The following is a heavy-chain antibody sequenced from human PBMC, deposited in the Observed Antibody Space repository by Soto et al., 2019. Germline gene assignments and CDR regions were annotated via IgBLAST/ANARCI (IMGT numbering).Heavy chain of an antibody. V-gene: IGHV3-53*01. J-gene: IGHJ4*02. CDR3: ARDRYPFDY. D-gene: IGHD1-26*01. CDR1: GFTVSSTY. Sequence: GRSMRLSCASSGFTVSSTYITWVRQAPGKGLEWVSVIYSSGSTYYADSVKGRFTISRDNSKNTLYLQMNSLRAEDTAVYYCARDRYPFDYWGQGTLVTVSS. CDR2: IYSSGST.